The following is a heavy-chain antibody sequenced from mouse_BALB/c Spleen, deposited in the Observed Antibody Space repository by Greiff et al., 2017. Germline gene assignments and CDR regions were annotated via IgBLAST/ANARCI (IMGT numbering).Heavy chain of an antibody. Sequence: EVQLVESGAELVKPGASVKLSCTASGFNIKDTYMHWVKQRPEQGLEWIGRIDPANGNTKYDPKFQGKATITADTSSNTAYLQLSSLTSEDTAVYYCARSTVFAYWGQGTLVTVSA. CDR1: GFNIKDTY. CDR2: IDPANGNT. CDR3: ARSTVFAY. D-gene: IGHD4-1*02. V-gene: IGHV14-3*02. J-gene: IGHJ3*01.